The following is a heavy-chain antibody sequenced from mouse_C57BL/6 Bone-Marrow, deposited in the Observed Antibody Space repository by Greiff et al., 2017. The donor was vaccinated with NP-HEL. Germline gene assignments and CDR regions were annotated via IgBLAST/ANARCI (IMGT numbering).Heavy chain of an antibody. J-gene: IGHJ4*01. D-gene: IGHD4-1*02. V-gene: IGHV5-12*01. Sequence: EVKVVESGGGLVQPGGSLKLSCAASGFTFSDYYMYWVRQTPEKRLEWVAYISNGGGSTYYPDTVKGRFTISRDNAKNTLYLQMSRLKSEDTAMYYCARPQLAMDYWGQGTSVTVSS. CDR1: GFTFSDYY. CDR3: ARPQLAMDY. CDR2: ISNGGGST.